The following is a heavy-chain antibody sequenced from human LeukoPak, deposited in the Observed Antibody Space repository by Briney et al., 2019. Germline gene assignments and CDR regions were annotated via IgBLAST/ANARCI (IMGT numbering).Heavy chain of an antibody. CDR2: ISWNSGSI. CDR1: GFTFSSYA. J-gene: IGHJ3*02. Sequence: PGGSLRLSCAASGFTFSSYAMHWVRQAPGKGLEWVSGISWNSGSIGYVDSVKGRFTISRDNAKNSLYLQMSSLRPEDTAVYYCARDRIFDGFDMWGQGTMVTVSS. CDR3: ARDRIFDGFDM. V-gene: IGHV3-9*01.